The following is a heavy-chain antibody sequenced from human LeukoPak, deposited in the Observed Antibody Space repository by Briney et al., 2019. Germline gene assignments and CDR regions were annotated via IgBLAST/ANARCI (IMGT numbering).Heavy chain of an antibody. CDR1: GGSFSGYY. D-gene: IGHD4-17*01. CDR3: AKHTSYGGNSAFDL. Sequence: PSETLSLTCAVYGGSFSGYYWSWIRQPPGKGLEWIGEINHSGSTNYNPSLKSRVTISVDTSRNQFSLKLNSVAAADTAVYYCAKHTSYGGNSAFDLWGRGSLVIVSS. V-gene: IGHV4-34*01. CDR2: INHSGST. J-gene: IGHJ5*02.